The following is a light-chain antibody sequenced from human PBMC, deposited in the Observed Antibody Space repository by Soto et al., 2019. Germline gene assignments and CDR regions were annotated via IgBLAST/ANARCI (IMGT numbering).Light chain of an antibody. CDR1: QSVISSY. CDR3: QQYGDSPWT. V-gene: IGKV3-20*01. CDR2: GAS. Sequence: EIVLTQSPGTLSLSPGERATLSCRASQSVISSYLAWYQQSPGQPPRLLIYGASYRATGIPDRFSGSGSGTDFTLTITRLEPEDFAVYYWQQYGDSPWTFGQGTKVEIK. J-gene: IGKJ1*01.